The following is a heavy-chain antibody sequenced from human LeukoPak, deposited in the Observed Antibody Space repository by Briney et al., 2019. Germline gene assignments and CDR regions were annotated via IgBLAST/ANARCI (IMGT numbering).Heavy chain of an antibody. J-gene: IGHJ4*02. D-gene: IGHD3-16*01. CDR3: AQDGPSWGSYFHY. CDR1: GFTFSIYT. CDR2: ITGGGDDA. V-gene: IGHV3-23*01. Sequence: GGSLRLSCAASGFTFSIYTMNWVRQAPGKGLEWVSSITGGGDDAHFADSVKGRFAISRDNSRGTLYLQMNSQRAEDTAVYYCAQDGPSWGSYFHYWGQGTLVTVSS.